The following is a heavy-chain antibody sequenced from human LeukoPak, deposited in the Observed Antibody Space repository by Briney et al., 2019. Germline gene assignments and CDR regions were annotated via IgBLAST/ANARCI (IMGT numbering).Heavy chain of an antibody. Sequence: GGSLRLSCAASGFIFSSYGMHWVRQAPGKGLEWVSGISGSGGRTYYADSVKGRFTISRDNSNHMLYLQMNSLIAEDTAIYYCAKDDDWLRFEHWGRGTPVSVSS. D-gene: IGHD5-12*01. CDR2: ISGSGGRT. CDR1: GFIFSSYG. J-gene: IGHJ4*02. CDR3: AKDDDWLRFEH. V-gene: IGHV3-23*01.